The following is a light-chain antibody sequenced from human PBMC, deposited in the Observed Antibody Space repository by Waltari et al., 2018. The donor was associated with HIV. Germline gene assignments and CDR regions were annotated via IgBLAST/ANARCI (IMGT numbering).Light chain of an antibody. J-gene: IGLJ2*01. CDR2: VVT. V-gene: IGLV2-11*01. CDR3: SSYDNNNNYVI. CDR1: SRDVGASNY. Sequence: QSALTQPRSVSGSPGQSVTISCTGTSRDVGASNYVSWYQQHPGKAPKLMIYVVTKRPSGIPGRFSASRAGNTASLTVSGLQAEDEADYYCSSYDNNNNYVIFGGGTKLTVL.